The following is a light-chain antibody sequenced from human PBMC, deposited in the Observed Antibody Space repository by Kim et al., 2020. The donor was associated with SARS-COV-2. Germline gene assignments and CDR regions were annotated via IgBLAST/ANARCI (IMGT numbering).Light chain of an antibody. CDR3: QQYDTVPWT. CDR1: HNINNY. CDR2: GAS. Sequence: DIQMTQSPSSLSASLGDRVTITCQASHNINNYLNWFQQRVGTVPKAPTLLIYGASELEQGVPSRFSGSSSGTNFTFTISSLQPEDIATYYCQQYDTVPWTFGQGTKVDIK. J-gene: IGKJ1*01. V-gene: IGKV1-33*01.